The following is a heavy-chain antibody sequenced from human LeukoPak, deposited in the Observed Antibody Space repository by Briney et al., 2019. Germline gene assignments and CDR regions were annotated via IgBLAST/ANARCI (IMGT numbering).Heavy chain of an antibody. V-gene: IGHV4-39*07. Sequence: SETLSLTCTVSGDSISSNYFSSNLFHWGWLRQPPGEGLEWIGGIYYSGTTYYNPSLKSRVTISVDTSKNQFSLKLTSVTAADTAVYYCARDCCGYRSWFDPWGQGTLVTVSS. D-gene: IGHD6-25*01. CDR3: ARDCCGYRSWFDP. CDR1: GDSISSNYFSSNLFH. J-gene: IGHJ5*02. CDR2: IYYSGTT.